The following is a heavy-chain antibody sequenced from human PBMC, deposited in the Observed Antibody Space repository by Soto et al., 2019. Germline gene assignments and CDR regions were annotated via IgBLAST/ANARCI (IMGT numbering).Heavy chain of an antibody. D-gene: IGHD1-1*01. CDR2: ISGGGGSST. J-gene: IGHJ4*02. CDR1: GFTFGTCA. V-gene: IGHV3-23*01. Sequence: QLLESGGGLVQPGKSLRISCAASGFTFGTCAMSWVRQVPGKGLEWVSSISGGGGSSTDYADSVKGRFTISRDDAKNTLFLQMNSLRVEDTAVYYCAKLAHHWNDEYLDYWGQGTLVTVSS. CDR3: AKLAHHWNDEYLDY.